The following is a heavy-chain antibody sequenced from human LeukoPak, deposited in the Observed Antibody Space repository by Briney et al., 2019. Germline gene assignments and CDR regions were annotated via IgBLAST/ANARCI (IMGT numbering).Heavy chain of an antibody. CDR1: GFTFSTYG. V-gene: IGHV3-30*02. D-gene: IGHD6-13*01. Sequence: GGSLRLSCAASGFTFSTYGMHWVRQAPGKGLEWVAFIRYDGSNKYYADSVKGRFTISRDNSKNTLYLQMNSLKAEDTAVYYCARVSSSSWYGYYYYYMDVWGKGTTVTASS. CDR3: ARVSSSSWYGYYYYYMDV. J-gene: IGHJ6*03. CDR2: IRYDGSNK.